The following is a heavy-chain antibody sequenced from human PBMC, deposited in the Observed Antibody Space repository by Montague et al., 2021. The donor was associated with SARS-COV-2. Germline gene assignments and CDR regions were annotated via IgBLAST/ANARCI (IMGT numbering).Heavy chain of an antibody. V-gene: IGHV4-39*07. CDR2: IYYSGST. CDR1: GGSISSSSYY. CDR3: ARGWFSPMLVVVIRGPFDY. Sequence: SETRSLTCTVSGGSISSSSYYWGWIRQPPGKGLEWIGTIYYSGSTYYNPSLKSRVTISVDTSKNQFSLKLSSVTAADTAVYYCARGWFSPMLVVVIRGPFDYWGQGTTVTVSS. J-gene: IGHJ4*03. D-gene: IGHD3-22*01.